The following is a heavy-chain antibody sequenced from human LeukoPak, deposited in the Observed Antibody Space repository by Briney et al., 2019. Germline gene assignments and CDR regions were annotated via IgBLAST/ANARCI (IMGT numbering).Heavy chain of an antibody. Sequence: KATETLSLTCTVSGGSISSSSHYWGWIRQPPGKGLEWIGSIYYSGSTYYNPSLKSRVTISVDTSKNQFSLKLSSVTAADTAVYYCARTGVYSYGLGYYFDYWGQGTLVTVSS. CDR2: IYYSGST. J-gene: IGHJ4*02. CDR1: GGSISSSSHY. D-gene: IGHD5-18*01. CDR3: ARTGVYSYGLGYYFDY. V-gene: IGHV4-39*07.